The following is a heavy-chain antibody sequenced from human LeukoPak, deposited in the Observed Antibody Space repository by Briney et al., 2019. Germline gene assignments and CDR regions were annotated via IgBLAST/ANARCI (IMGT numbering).Heavy chain of an antibody. J-gene: IGHJ4*02. D-gene: IGHD3-22*01. CDR3: ARDLSTQYYYDSSGYLMY. V-gene: IGHV1-18*01. CDR1: GYTFTSYG. CDR2: ISAYNGNT. Sequence: ASVKVSCKASGYTFTSYGISWVRQAPGQGLEWMGWISAYNGNTNYAQKLQGRVTMTTDTSTSTAYMELRSLRSDDTAVYYCARDLSTQYYYDSSGYLMYWGQGTLVTVSS.